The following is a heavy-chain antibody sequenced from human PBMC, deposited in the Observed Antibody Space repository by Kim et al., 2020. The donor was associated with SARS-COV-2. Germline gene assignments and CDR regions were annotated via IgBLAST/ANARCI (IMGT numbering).Heavy chain of an antibody. CDR1: GFTFNRHA. Sequence: GGSLRLSCSASGFTFNRHALHWVRQAPVKGLEYVSAISSTGGSTYYADSVKGRFSISRDNSRNTLYLQMSSLRLDDTAVYYCVIRGYSYGEGDYWGQGT. D-gene: IGHD5-18*01. V-gene: IGHV3-64D*09. J-gene: IGHJ4*02. CDR3: VIRGYSYGEGDY. CDR2: ISSTGGST.